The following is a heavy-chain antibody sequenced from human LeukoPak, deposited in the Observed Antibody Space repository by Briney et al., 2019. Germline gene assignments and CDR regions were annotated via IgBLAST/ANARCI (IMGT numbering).Heavy chain of an antibody. Sequence: SVKVSCKASGGTFSSYAISWVRQAPGQGLEWMGGIIPIFGTANYAQKFQGRVTITADESTSTAYMELSSLRSEDTAVYYCARVGYYDSSGYRLAARAFDLWGQGTMVTVSS. V-gene: IGHV1-69*13. CDR2: IIPIFGTA. CDR3: ARVGYYDSSGYRLAARAFDL. D-gene: IGHD3-22*01. CDR1: GGTFSSYA. J-gene: IGHJ3*01.